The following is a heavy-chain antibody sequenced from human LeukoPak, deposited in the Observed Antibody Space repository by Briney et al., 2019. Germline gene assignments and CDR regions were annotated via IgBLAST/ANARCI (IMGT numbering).Heavy chain of an antibody. D-gene: IGHD2-15*01. CDR2: ISFDGSNK. CDR1: GFSFSSYA. Sequence: GRSLRLSCAAAGFSFSSYAMHWVRQAPGKGLEWVAVISFDGSNKYYADSVKGRFTISRDNSKNTLYLQMNSLRAEDTAVYYCARDGYCSGRSCHWSGAMDVWGQGTTVTVSS. V-gene: IGHV3-30-3*01. CDR3: ARDGYCSGRSCHWSGAMDV. J-gene: IGHJ6*02.